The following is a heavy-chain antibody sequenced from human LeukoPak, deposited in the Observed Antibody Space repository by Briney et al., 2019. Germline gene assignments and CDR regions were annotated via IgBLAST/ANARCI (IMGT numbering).Heavy chain of an antibody. CDR1: GYTFTSYG. J-gene: IGHJ6*02. CDR2: INPNSGGT. D-gene: IGHD1-1*01. CDR3: AREDLGQTGTNYGMDV. V-gene: IGHV1-2*04. Sequence: ASVKVSCKASGYTFTSYGISWVRQAPGQGLEWMGWINPNSGGTNYAQKFQGWVTMTRDTSISTAYMELSRLRSDDTAVYYCAREDLGQTGTNYGMDVWGQGTTVTVSS.